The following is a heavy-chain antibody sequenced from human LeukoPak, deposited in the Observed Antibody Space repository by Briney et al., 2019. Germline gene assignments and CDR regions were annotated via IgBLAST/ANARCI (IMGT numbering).Heavy chain of an antibody. CDR1: GFTFSSYA. J-gene: IGHJ4*02. CDR2: INIGSNSI. V-gene: IGHV3-48*01. CDR3: AREPRFGSYSIDY. Sequence: PGRSLRLSCAASGFTFSSYAMHWVRQAPGKGLEWISYINIGSNSILYADSVKGRFTISRDNAKNSLYLQMNSLRAEDTVVYYCAREPRFGSYSIDYWGQGTLVTVSS. D-gene: IGHD1-26*01.